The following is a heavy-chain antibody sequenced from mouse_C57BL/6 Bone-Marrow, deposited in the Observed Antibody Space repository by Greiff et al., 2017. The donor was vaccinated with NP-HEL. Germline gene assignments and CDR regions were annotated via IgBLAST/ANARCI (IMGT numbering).Heavy chain of an antibody. V-gene: IGHV1-18*01. D-gene: IGHD2-1*01. J-gene: IGHJ2*01. CDR2: INPNNGGT. CDR1: GYTFTDYN. Sequence: VLLKQSGPELVKPGASVKIPCKASGYTFTDYNMDWVKQSHGESLEWIGDINPNNGGTIYNQKFKGKATLTVDKSSSTAYMELRSLTSEDTAVYYCARRLYCLFDYWGQGTTLTVSS. CDR3: ARRLYCLFDY.